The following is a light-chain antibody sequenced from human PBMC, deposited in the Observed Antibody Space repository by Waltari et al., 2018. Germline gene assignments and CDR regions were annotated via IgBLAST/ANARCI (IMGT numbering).Light chain of an antibody. Sequence: IVXXQFPXXLXXSPXXXXTXSCRASQIVGSSSFSWYQQRPGQAPRLLIFASSTRATGIPDRFSGSGSGTDFTLTIGRLDPDDFAVYYCQHYGGSRWTFGQGTKVEF. J-gene: IGKJ1*01. CDR1: QIVGSSS. CDR2: ASS. V-gene: IGKV3-20*01. CDR3: QHYGGSRWT.